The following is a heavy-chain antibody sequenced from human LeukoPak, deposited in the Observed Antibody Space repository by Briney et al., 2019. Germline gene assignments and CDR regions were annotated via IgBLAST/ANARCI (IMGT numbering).Heavy chain of an antibody. CDR1: GGSISSYY. V-gene: IGHV4-59*12. CDR2: IYYSGST. Sequence: SETLSLTCTVSGGSISSYYWSWIRQPPGKGLEWIGYIYYSGSTNYNPSLKSRVTISVDTSKNQFSLKLSSVTAADTAVYYCAREADYYDSSGYFDYWGQGTLVTVSS. CDR3: AREADYYDSSGYFDY. J-gene: IGHJ4*02. D-gene: IGHD3-22*01.